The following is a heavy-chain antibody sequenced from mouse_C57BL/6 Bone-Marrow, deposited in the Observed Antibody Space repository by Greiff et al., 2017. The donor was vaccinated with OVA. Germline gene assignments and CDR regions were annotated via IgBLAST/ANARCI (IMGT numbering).Heavy chain of an antibody. CDR1: GFSLSTSGMG. J-gene: IGHJ3*01. D-gene: IGHD1-1*01. Sequence: QVTLKESGPGILQSSQTLSLTCSFSGFSLSTSGMGVSWIRQPSGKGLEWLAHIYWDDDKRYNPSLKSRLTISKDTSRNQVFLKITSVDTADTATYYCARSPYYDGSHAWFAYWGQGTLVTVSA. CDR3: ARSPYYDGSHAWFAY. CDR2: IYWDDDK. V-gene: IGHV8-12*01.